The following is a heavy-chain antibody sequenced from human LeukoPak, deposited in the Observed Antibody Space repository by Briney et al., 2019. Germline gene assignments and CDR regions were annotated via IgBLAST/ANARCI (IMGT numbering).Heavy chain of an antibody. D-gene: IGHD3-22*01. CDR1: GFTFTSSA. V-gene: IGHV1-58*02. CDR3: AAEVISSDNWFDP. Sequence: GASVKVSCKASGFTFTSSAMQWVRQARGQRLEWIGWIVVGSGNTNYAQKFQERVTITRDMSTSTSYMELSSLRSEDTAVYYCAAEVISSDNWFDPWGQGTLVTVSS. J-gene: IGHJ5*02. CDR2: IVVGSGNT.